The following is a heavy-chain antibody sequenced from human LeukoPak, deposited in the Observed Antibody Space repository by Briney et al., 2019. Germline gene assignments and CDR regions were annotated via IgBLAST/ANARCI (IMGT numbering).Heavy chain of an antibody. Sequence: PSETLSLTCTVSGGSISSYYWSWIRQPPGKGLEWIGYIYYSGSTNYNPSLKSRVTISVDTSKNQFSLKLSSVTAADTAVYYCARVAAAGSVQFDYWGQRTLVTVSS. J-gene: IGHJ4*02. V-gene: IGHV4-59*01. CDR2: IYYSGST. CDR3: ARVAAAGSVQFDY. CDR1: GGSISSYY. D-gene: IGHD6-13*01.